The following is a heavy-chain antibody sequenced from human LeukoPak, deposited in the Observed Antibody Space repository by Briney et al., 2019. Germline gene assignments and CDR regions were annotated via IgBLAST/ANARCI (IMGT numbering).Heavy chain of an antibody. D-gene: IGHD2-15*01. Sequence: SQTLSLTCAVSGGSISSGGYSWSWIRQPPGKGLEWIGYIYHSGSTNYNPPLKSRVTISVDTSKNQFSLKLSSVTAADTAVYYCARHSGGSYYVYWGQGTLVTVSS. CDR1: GGSISSGGYS. V-gene: IGHV4-30-2*01. CDR3: ARHSGGSYYVY. CDR2: IYHSGST. J-gene: IGHJ4*02.